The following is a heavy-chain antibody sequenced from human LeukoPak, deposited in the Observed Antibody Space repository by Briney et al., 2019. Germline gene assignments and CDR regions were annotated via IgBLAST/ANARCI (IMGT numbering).Heavy chain of an antibody. CDR2: IYPSGAT. J-gene: IGHJ4*02. CDR1: GGSFSDYY. Sequence: SETLSLTCAVYGGSFSDYYWSWSRQPPGKGLEWIGEIYPSGATFYNPSLKSRVTVSKDTSKSQFSLNLRFVTAADTALYYCAGYHNWFLNDHWGQGTLVTVSS. D-gene: IGHD1-1*01. V-gene: IGHV4-34*01. CDR3: AGYHNWFLNDH.